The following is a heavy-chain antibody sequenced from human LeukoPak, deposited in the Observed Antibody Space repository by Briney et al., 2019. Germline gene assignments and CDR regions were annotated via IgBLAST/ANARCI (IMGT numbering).Heavy chain of an antibody. CDR3: ARDPYTVTNYYYYGMDV. D-gene: IGHD4-17*01. CDR1: GFTFSSYT. J-gene: IGHJ6*02. Sequence: PGGSLRLSCAASGFTFSSYTINWVRQAPGKGLEWVSSISSASTYIYFADSVQGRFTISRDNAKNTLYLQMNSLRAEDTAVYYCARDPYTVTNYYYYGMDVWGQGTTVTVSS. V-gene: IGHV3-21*01. CDR2: ISSASTYI.